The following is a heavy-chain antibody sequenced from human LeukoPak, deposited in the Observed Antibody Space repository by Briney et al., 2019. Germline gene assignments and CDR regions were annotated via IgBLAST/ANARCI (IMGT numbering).Heavy chain of an antibody. CDR3: AKDPMVRGVKGYFDY. Sequence: PGGSLRLSCAASGFTFDDYAMHWVRQAPGKGLEWVSLISWDGGSTYYADSVKGRFTISRDNSKNSLYLQMNSLRAEDTALYYCAKDPMVRGVKGYFDYWGQGTLVTVSS. CDR1: GFTFDDYA. CDR2: ISWDGGST. D-gene: IGHD3-10*01. V-gene: IGHV3-43D*03. J-gene: IGHJ4*02.